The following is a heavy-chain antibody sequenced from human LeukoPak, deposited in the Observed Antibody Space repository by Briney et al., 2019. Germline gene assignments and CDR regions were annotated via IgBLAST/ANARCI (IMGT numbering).Heavy chain of an antibody. J-gene: IGHJ6*03. D-gene: IGHD6-6*01. CDR2: IYYSGST. Sequence: SETLSLTCTVSGGSISSYYWSWIRQPPGKGLEWIGYIYYSGSTNYNPSLKSRVTISVDTSKNQFSLKLSSVTAADTAVYYCARVSYSSSAGYMDVWGKGTTVTVSS. CDR3: ARVSYSSSAGYMDV. V-gene: IGHV4-59*01. CDR1: GGSISSYY.